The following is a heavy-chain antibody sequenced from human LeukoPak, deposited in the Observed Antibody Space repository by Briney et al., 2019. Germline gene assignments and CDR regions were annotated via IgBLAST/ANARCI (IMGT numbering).Heavy chain of an antibody. Sequence: SETLSLTCTVSGGSISSSSYYWGWLRQPPGKGLEAVVSNYYSGRTYYNPSLKRRTTISVDTFKSQCSLKLSSVTAADTAVYYCARARRLGLGYYYYYLDVWGKGTTVTVSS. V-gene: IGHV4-39*07. CDR3: ARARRLGLGYYYYYLDV. CDR2: NYYSGRT. J-gene: IGHJ6*03. CDR1: GGSISSSSYY. D-gene: IGHD3-16*01.